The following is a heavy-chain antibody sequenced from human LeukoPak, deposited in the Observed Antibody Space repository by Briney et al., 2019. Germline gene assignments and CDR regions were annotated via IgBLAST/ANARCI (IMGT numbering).Heavy chain of an antibody. D-gene: IGHD1-1*01. CDR1: GFTFNLYE. J-gene: IGHJ5*02. V-gene: IGHV3-48*03. Sequence: GGSLRLSCAASGFTFNLYEMNWVRQAPGKGLEWRSYISSSGRTIYYADSVKGRFTISRDNAKNSLYLQMNSLRVEDTAVYYCVRRECAGSNRGWNWFDHWAQGTLVTVSS. CDR3: VRRECAGSNRGWNWFDH. CDR2: ISSSGRTI.